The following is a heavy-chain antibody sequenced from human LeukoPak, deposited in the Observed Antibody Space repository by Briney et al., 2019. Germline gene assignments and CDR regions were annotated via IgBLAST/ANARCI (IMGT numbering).Heavy chain of an antibody. D-gene: IGHD6-19*01. CDR3: ARVVAVASRAFDM. CDR2: ISSSSSYI. CDR1: GFTFSSYS. Sequence: PGGSLRLSCAASGFTFSSYSMNWVRQAPGKGLEWVSSISSSSSYIYYADSVKGRFTISRDNAKNSLYLQMNSLRAEDTAVYYCARVVAVASRAFDMCGQATMVTVSS. J-gene: IGHJ3*02. V-gene: IGHV3-21*01.